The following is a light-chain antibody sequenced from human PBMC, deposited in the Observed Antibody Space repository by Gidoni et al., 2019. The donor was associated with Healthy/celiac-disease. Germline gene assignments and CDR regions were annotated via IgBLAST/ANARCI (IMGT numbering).Light chain of an antibody. V-gene: IGKV1-5*03. CDR3: QQYNSYSVT. CDR2: GAS. J-gene: IGKJ4*01. CDR1: QSVSSW. Sequence: DIQITHSPSTQSASVGDRVTITCRASQSVSSWLAWYQQKPGKAPKLLIYGASSLESGVPSRFSGSGSGTEFTLTISSLQPDDFATYYCQQYNSYSVTFGGGTKVEIK.